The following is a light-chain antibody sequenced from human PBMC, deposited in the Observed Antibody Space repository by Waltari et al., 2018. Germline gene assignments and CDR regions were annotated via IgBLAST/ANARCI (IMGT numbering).Light chain of an antibody. CDR2: GAS. CDR1: QSVSSNS. Sequence: VLTQSPGTLSLSPGERAILSCRASQSVSSNSLVWYQQKPGQTPRLLIYGASSRGTGIPERFSGSGAGTDVTLTISRLEPEDFAMYYCQQYDSAVLTFGGGTKVEIK. V-gene: IGKV3-20*01. J-gene: IGKJ4*01. CDR3: QQYDSAVLT.